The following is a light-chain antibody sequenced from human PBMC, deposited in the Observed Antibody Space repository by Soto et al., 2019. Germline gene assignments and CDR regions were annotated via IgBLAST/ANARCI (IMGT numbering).Light chain of an antibody. J-gene: IGLJ1*01. V-gene: IGLV2-14*03. Sequence: QSVLTQPASVSGSPGQSITISCIGTSSDVGDYNYVSWYQRQPGKPPQLIIFDVSTRPSGVSDRFSGSKSGNTASLTISGLQADDEADYFCTSYSTSTIPYVIGSGTKVTVL. CDR1: SSDVGDYNY. CDR2: DVS. CDR3: TSYSTSTIPYV.